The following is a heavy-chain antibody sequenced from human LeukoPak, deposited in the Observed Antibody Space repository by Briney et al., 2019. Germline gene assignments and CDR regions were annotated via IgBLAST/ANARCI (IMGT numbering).Heavy chain of an antibody. V-gene: IGHV3-23*01. J-gene: IGHJ2*01. CDR1: GLTFSCYA. CDR3: AKDIPPRYSAGGGYFDL. D-gene: IGHD5-18*01. CDR2: ISGSGGST. Sequence: GGSLRLSCAASGLTFSCYAMSGVRQAPGKGLDWVSAISGSGGSTYYAYSVKGRFTISRDNSKNTLYLQMNSMRAEDTAVYYCAKDIPPRYSAGGGYFDLWGRGTLVTVSS.